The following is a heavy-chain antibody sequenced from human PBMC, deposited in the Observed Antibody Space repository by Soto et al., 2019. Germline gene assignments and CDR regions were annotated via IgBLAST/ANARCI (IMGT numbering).Heavy chain of an antibody. D-gene: IGHD1-26*01. CDR2: IVVGSGNT. Sequence: ASVKVSCKASGFTFTSSAVQWVRQARGQRLEWIGWIVVGSGNTNYAQKFQERVTITRDMSTSTAYMWLSSLRSEDTAVYYCAAEGGGRYGGSYFDYWGQGTLLTVSS. V-gene: IGHV1-58*01. CDR3: AAEGGGRYGGSYFDY. J-gene: IGHJ4*02. CDR1: GFTFTSSA.